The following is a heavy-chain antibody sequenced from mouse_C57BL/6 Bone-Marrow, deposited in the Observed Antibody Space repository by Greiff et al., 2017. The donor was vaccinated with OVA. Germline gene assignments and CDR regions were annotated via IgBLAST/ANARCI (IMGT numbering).Heavy chain of an antibody. Sequence: EVKLVESGGGLVQPGGSLKLSCAASGFTFSDYGMAWVRQAPRTGPEWVAFISNLAYSIYYADTVTGRFTISRENAKNTLYLEMSSLRSEDTAMYYCARERGYGYDYAMDYWGQVTSVTVSS. V-gene: IGHV5-15*01. D-gene: IGHD2-2*01. J-gene: IGHJ4*01. CDR3: ARERGYGYDYAMDY. CDR2: ISNLAYSI. CDR1: GFTFSDYG.